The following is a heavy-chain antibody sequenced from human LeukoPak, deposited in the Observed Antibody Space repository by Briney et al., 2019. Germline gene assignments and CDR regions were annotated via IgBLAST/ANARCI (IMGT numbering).Heavy chain of an antibody. J-gene: IGHJ4*02. CDR2: IYYSGST. CDR3: ARYPDYGGDY. V-gene: IGHV4-59*08. CDR1: GGSISSYY. Sequence: SETLSLTCTVSGGSISSYYWSWIRQPPGKGPEWIGYIYYSGSTNYNPSLKSRVTISVDTSKNQFSLKLSSVTAADTAVYYCARYPDYGGDYWGQGTLVTVSS. D-gene: IGHD4-23*01.